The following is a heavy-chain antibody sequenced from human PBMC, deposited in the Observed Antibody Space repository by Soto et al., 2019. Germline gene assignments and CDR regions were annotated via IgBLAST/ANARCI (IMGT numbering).Heavy chain of an antibody. J-gene: IGHJ6*02. CDR2: ISSSSSYI. CDR3: HFGTLGPNYYYYYGMDV. V-gene: IGHV3-21*01. CDR1: GFTFSSYS. Sequence: GGSLRLSCAASGFTFSSYSMNWVRQAPGKGLEWVSSISSSSSYIYYADSVKGRFTISRDNAKNSLYLQMNSLRAEDTAVYYCHFGTLGPNYYYYYGMDVWGQGTTVTVSS. D-gene: IGHD3-3*02.